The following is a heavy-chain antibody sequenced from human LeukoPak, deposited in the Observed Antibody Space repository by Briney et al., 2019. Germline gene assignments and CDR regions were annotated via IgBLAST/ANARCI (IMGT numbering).Heavy chain of an antibody. Sequence: GDSLKISCKGSGYSFTSYWIGWVRQMPGKGLEWMGIIYPGDSDTRYSPSFQGQVTISADKSISTAYLQWSSLKASDTAMYYCARHGLGYCSGGSCLPYYYYYGMDVWGQGTTVTVSS. CDR2: IYPGDSDT. J-gene: IGHJ6*02. CDR3: ARHGLGYCSGGSCLPYYYYYGMDV. D-gene: IGHD2-15*01. V-gene: IGHV5-51*01. CDR1: GYSFTSYW.